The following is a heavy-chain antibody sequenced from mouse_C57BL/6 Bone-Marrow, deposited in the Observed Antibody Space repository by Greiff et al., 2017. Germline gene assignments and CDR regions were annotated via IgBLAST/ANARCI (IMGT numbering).Heavy chain of an antibody. Sequence: QVQLKESGAELVKPGASVKLSCKASGYIFTEYTIPWVKQRSGQGLEWIGWFYPGSGSIKYNERFKDKATLTADKSSNTVYMELSRLTSEDSAVYFCARHERYYDYEGYFDYWGQGTTLTVSS. D-gene: IGHD2-4*01. CDR3: ARHERYYDYEGYFDY. J-gene: IGHJ2*01. V-gene: IGHV1-62-2*01. CDR1: GYIFTEYT. CDR2: FYPGSGSI.